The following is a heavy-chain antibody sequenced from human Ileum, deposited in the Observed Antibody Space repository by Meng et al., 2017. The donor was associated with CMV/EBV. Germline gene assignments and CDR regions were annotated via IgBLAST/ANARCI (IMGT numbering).Heavy chain of an antibody. Sequence: GESLKISCVASGFSFSSYAMDWVRRAPGKGLEWVSAISTSGDSVYYADSVKGRFIVSRDNSKNTMYLQMNSPRAEDTAVYYCTRLEGGYCSSTSCPRNYYYYGMYVWGQGTTVTVSS. D-gene: IGHD2-2*03. V-gene: IGHV3-23*01. CDR2: ISTSGDSV. CDR1: GFSFSSYA. CDR3: TRLEGGYCSSTSCPRNYYYYGMYV. J-gene: IGHJ6*02.